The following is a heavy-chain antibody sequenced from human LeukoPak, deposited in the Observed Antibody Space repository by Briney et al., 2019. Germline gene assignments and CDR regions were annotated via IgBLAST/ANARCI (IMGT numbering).Heavy chain of an antibody. V-gene: IGHV4-34*01. D-gene: IGHD6-13*01. J-gene: IGHJ6*03. CDR2: INHSGST. CDR3: ARGLGQPYYYYYYMDV. Sequence: SETLSLTCAVYGGSFSGYYWSWIRQPPGKGLEWIGEINHSGSTNYNPSLKSRVTISVDTSKNQFSLKLSSATAADTAVYYCARGLGQPYYYYYYMDVWGKGTTVTVSS. CDR1: GGSFSGYY.